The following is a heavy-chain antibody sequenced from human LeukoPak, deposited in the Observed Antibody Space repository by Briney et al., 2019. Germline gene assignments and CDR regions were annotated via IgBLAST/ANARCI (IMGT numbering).Heavy chain of an antibody. CDR2: ISYDGSNK. V-gene: IGHV3-30*18. CDR3: AKVYDSSGYYDRNRRGKFDY. D-gene: IGHD3-22*01. CDR1: GFTFNSYS. Sequence: PGGSLRLSCAASGFTFNSYSMSWVRQAPGKGLEWVAVISYDGSNKYYADSVKGRFTISRDNSKNTLYLQMNSLRAEDTAVYYCAKVYDSSGYYDRNRRGKFDYWGQGTLVTVSS. J-gene: IGHJ4*02.